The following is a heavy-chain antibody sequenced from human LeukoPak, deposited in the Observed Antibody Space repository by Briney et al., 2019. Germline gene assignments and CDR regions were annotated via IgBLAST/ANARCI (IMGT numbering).Heavy chain of an antibody. CDR2: IQYDGNDK. CDR1: GFTFSSCA. J-gene: IGHJ4*02. Sequence: PGGSLRLSCAPSGFTFSSCAMHWVRQAPGKGLEWVALIQYDGNDKNYADSVKGRFTISRDNSKNTLYLQMNSLRAEDTAVYYCAKDLTGGWSLDYWGQGTLVTVSS. D-gene: IGHD6-19*01. CDR3: AKDLTGGWSLDY. V-gene: IGHV3-30*02.